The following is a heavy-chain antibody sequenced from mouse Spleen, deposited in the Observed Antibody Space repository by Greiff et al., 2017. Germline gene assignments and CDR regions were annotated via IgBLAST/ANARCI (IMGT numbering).Heavy chain of an antibody. CDR1: GYSFTSYY. V-gene: IGHV1-66*01. D-gene: IGHD2-4*01. CDR3: ARAGGSTMITGYWYFDV. Sequence: QVQLQQSGPELVKPGASVKISCKASGYSFTSYYIHWVKQRPGQGLEWIGWIYPGSGNTKYNEKFKGKATLTADTSSSTAYMQLSSLTSEDSAVYYCARAGGSTMITGYWYFDVWGAGTTVTVSS. CDR2: IYPGSGNT. J-gene: IGHJ1*01.